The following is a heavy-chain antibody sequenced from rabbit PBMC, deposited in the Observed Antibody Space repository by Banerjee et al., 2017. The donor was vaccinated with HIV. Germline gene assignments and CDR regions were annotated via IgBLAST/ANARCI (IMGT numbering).Heavy chain of an antibody. V-gene: IGHV1S45*01. Sequence: QQQLEESGGGLVKPGASLTLTCTASGFTLSSYWMYWVRQAPGKGLEWIGCIDGIGSGSTYYATWAKGRFTISKTSSTTVTLQMTSLTAADTATYFCGRSYSSSGWAFNLWGQGTLVTVS. J-gene: IGHJ4*01. CDR3: GRSYSSSGWAFNL. CDR1: GFTLSSYW. D-gene: IGHD4-1*01. CDR2: IDGIGSGST.